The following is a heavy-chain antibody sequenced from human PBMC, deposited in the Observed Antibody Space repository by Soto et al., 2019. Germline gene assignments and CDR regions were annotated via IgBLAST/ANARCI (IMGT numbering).Heavy chain of an antibody. Sequence: PPVTLSLTCTVQDGSNRRNYCSLKRQPAGQGLEWIGYIYYSGSTNYTPSLKSRVTISVDTSKNQFSLKLSSVTAADTAVYYCAGLTGDGYYYYYYGMDVWGQGTTVTVSS. CDR3: AGLTGDGYYYYYYGMDV. D-gene: IGHD7-27*01. V-gene: IGHV4-59*01. J-gene: IGHJ6*02. CDR1: DGSNRRNY. CDR2: IYYSGST.